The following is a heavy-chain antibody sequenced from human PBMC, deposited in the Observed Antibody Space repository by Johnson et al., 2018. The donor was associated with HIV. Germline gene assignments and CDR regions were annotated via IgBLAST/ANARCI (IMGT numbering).Heavy chain of an antibody. Sequence: LVESGGGVVQPGRSMRLSCAASGFTFSSYAMHWVRQAPGKGLEWVAVISYDGSNTYYVDSVKGRFTISRDSSKNTLYLQMNSLRADDTALYYCARGGAGIAAAEDAFDIWGQGTMVTVSS. V-gene: IGHV3-30*04. CDR2: ISYDGSNT. CDR3: ARGGAGIAAAEDAFDI. D-gene: IGHD6-13*01. J-gene: IGHJ3*02. CDR1: GFTFSSYA.